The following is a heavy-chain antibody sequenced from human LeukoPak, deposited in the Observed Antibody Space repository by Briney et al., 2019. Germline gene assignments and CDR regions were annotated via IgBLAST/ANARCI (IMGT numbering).Heavy chain of an antibody. J-gene: IGHJ6*03. D-gene: IGHD1-26*01. V-gene: IGHV1-8*01. Sequence: ASVKVSCKASGYTFTSYDINWVRQATGQGLEWMGWVSPNSGNTGYAQKFQGRVTMTRNTSISTAYMELSSLRSEDTAVYYCARAVGATSLYYYYYYMDVWGKGTTVTVSS. CDR2: VSPNSGNT. CDR1: GYTFTSYD. CDR3: ARAVGATSLYYYYYYMDV.